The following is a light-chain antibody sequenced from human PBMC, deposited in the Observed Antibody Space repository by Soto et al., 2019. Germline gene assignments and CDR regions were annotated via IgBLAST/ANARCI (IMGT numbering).Light chain of an antibody. Sequence: EIVMTQSPATLSVSPGERAPLSCRASQSVSSNLAWYQKNPGQAPRLLIYGASTRATGIPARFSGSGSGTEFTLTISSLQSEDLAVYYCQQYNNWPPITVGQGTRLEIK. V-gene: IGKV3-15*01. CDR2: GAS. J-gene: IGKJ5*01. CDR3: QQYNNWPPIT. CDR1: QSVSSN.